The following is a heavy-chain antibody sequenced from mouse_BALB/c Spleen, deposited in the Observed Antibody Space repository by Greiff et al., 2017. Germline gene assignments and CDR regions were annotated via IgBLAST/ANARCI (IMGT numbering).Heavy chain of an antibody. D-gene: IGHD1-2*01. V-gene: IGHV3-2*02. CDR3: ARAPLLRLPYWYFDV. Sequence: EVQLQESGPGLVKPSQSLSLTCTVTGYSITSDYAWNWIRQFPGNKLEWMGYISYSGSTSYNPSLKSRISITRDTSKNQFFLQLNSVTTEDTATYYCARAPLLRLPYWYFDVWGAGTTVTVSS. CDR2: ISYSGST. CDR1: GYSITSDYA. J-gene: IGHJ1*01.